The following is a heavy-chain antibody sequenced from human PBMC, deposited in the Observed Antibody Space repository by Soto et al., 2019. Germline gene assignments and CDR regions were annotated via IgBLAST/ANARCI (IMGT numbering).Heavy chain of an antibody. CDR1: GDSISTDY. CDR2: IYYGGST. D-gene: IGHD1-1*01. CDR3: AKNWNWRSLVH. Sequence: PSETLSLTCTVSGDSISTDYWSWIRQSPGKGLEWIGFIYYGGSTNYNPSLKSRVTISVNTPKNQFSLKLSSVTAADTAVYYCAKNWNWRSLVHWGQGTLVTVSS. J-gene: IGHJ4*02. V-gene: IGHV4-59*08.